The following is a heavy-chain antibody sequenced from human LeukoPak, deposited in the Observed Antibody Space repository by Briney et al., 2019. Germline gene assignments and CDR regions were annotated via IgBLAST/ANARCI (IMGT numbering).Heavy chain of an antibody. V-gene: IGHV3-30*02. CDR1: GLTFSSYG. D-gene: IGHD2-2*01. CDR3: AKEGGNSWIDY. J-gene: IGHJ4*02. CDR2: IRYDGSNK. Sequence: GGSLRLSCAASGLTFSSYGMHWVRRAPGQGLEGGAFIRYDGSNKYYADSVKGRFTISSDKSKNTLYLPMNSLRAEDTAVYYCAKEGGNSWIDYWGQGTLVTVSS.